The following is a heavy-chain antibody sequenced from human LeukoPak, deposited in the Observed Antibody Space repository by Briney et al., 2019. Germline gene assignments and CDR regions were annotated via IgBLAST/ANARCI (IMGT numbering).Heavy chain of an antibody. V-gene: IGHV4-59*01. CDR2: IYYSGST. J-gene: IGHJ4*02. CDR3: ARGRADDYGDYFDY. D-gene: IGHD4-17*01. Sequence: SETLSLTCTVSGGSISSYYWSWIRQPPGKGLEWIGYIYYSGSTNYNPSLKSRVTISVDTSKNQFSLKLSSVTAADTAVYYCARGRADDYGDYFDYWGQGTLVTVSS. CDR1: GGSISSYY.